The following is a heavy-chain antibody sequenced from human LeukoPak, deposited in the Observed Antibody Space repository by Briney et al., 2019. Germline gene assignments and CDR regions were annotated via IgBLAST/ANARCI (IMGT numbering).Heavy chain of an antibody. Sequence: GGSLRLSCAASGFTFSNYEMNWVRQAPGKGLEWVSYISGSGKNIYYADSVKGRFTISRDNAKNSLYLQMNSLRAEDTAVYYCARTPHRGTYYDFWSGYKNYMDVWGKGTTVTVSS. CDR1: GFTFSNYE. V-gene: IGHV3-48*03. D-gene: IGHD3-3*01. CDR3: ARTPHRGTYYDFWSGYKNYMDV. J-gene: IGHJ6*03. CDR2: ISGSGKNI.